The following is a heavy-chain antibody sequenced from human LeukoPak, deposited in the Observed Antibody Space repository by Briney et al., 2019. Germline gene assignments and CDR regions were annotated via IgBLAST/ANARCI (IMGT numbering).Heavy chain of an antibody. CDR2: FDPEDGET. CDR3: ATDLYCSGGSCYGYYYMDV. CDR1: GYTLTELS. V-gene: IGHV1-24*01. D-gene: IGHD2-15*01. Sequence: ASVKVSCKVSGYTLTELSMHWVRQAPGKGLEWMGGFDPEDGETIYAHKFQGRVTMTEDTSTDTAYMELSSLRSEDTAVYYCATDLYCSGGSCYGYYYMDVWGKGTTVTVSS. J-gene: IGHJ6*03.